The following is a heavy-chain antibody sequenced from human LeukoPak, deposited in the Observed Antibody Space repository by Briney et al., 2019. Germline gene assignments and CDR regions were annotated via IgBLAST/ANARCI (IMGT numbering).Heavy chain of an antibody. CDR3: ARSITRDSDAFDI. CDR1: GFTFSSYS. J-gene: IGHJ3*02. Sequence: GGSLRLSCAASGFTFSSYSMNWVRQAPGKGLEWDSAISSSSSYIYYADSVKGRFTISRDNAKNLLYLQMNSLRAEDTAVYYCARSITRDSDAFDIWGQGTMVTVSS. D-gene: IGHD5-24*01. CDR2: ISSSSSYI. V-gene: IGHV3-21*01.